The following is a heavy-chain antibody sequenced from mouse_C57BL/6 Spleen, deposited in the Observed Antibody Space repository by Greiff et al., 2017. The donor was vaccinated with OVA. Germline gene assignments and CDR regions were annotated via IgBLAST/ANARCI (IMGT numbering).Heavy chain of an antibody. V-gene: IGHV1-69*01. Sequence: QVQLQQPGAELVMPGASVKLSCKASGYTFTSYWMHWVKQRPGPGLEWIGEIDPSDSYTNYNQKFKGKSTLTVDKSSSTAYMQLSSLTSEDSAVYYCARYYYDAMDYWGQGTSVTVSS. D-gene: IGHD1-1*01. J-gene: IGHJ4*01. CDR2: IDPSDSYT. CDR3: ARYYYDAMDY. CDR1: GYTFTSYW.